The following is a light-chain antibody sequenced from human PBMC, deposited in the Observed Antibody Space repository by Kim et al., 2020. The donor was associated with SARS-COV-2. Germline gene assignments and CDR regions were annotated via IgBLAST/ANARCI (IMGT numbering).Light chain of an antibody. CDR1: QSVSSY. J-gene: IGKJ4*01. CDR3: QQRSNGPLT. CDR2: YAS. V-gene: IGKV3-11*01. Sequence: SLSPEERATRSCRASQSVSSYLAWYQQKPGQAPRLLIYYASTRATGIPARFSGSGSGTDFTLTISSLEPEDFAVYYCQQRSNGPLTFGGGTKVEI.